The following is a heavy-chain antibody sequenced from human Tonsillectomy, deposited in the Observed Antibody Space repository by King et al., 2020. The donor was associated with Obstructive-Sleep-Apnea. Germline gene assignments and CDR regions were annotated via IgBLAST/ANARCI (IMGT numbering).Heavy chain of an antibody. J-gene: IGHJ3*02. CDR3: ARGSYYDILTGYYGDAFDI. CDR1: GYTFTSYY. Sequence: VQLVQSGAEVKKPGASVKVSCKASGYTFTSYYMHWVRQAPGQGLEWMGIINPSGGSTSYAQKFQGRVTMTRDTSTSPGYMELSSLRSEDTAVYYCARGSYYDILTGYYGDAFDIWGQGTMVTVSS. V-gene: IGHV1-46*03. D-gene: IGHD3-9*01. CDR2: INPSGGST.